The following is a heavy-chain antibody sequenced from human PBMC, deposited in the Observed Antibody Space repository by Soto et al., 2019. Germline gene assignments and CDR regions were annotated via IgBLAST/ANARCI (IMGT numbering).Heavy chain of an antibody. CDR1: GYTFTGYY. J-gene: IGHJ5*02. CDR2: INPYTGST. D-gene: IGHD1-1*01. Sequence: QVQLVQSGAEVKKPGASVRVSCKASGYTFTGYYIHWIRQAPGQGLEWMGWINPYTGSTNYAQRFQGWVAMTRDTSISTAYLEVGRETLDDTAVYYCARGERNALYGGGWFDPWGQGTLVTVSS. V-gene: IGHV1-2*04. CDR3: ARGERNALYGGGWFDP.